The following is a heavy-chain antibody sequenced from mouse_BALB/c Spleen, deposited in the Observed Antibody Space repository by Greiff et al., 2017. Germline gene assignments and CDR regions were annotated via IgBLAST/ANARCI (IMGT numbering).Heavy chain of an antibody. J-gene: IGHJ4*01. Sequence: EVKLQESGPGLVKPSQSLSLTCTVTGYSITSDYAWNWIRQFPGNKLEWMGYISYSGSTSYNPSLKSRISITRDTSKNQFFLQLNSVTTEDTATYYCAAYYYGPNAMDYWGQGTSVTVSS. CDR2: ISYSGST. V-gene: IGHV3-2*02. CDR1: GYSITSDYA. CDR3: AAYYYGPNAMDY. D-gene: IGHD1-1*01.